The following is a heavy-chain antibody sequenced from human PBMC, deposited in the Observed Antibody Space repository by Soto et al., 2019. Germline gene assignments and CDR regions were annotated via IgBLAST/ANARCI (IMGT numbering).Heavy chain of an antibody. CDR2: IIPIFGTA. CDR1: GGTFSSYA. CDR3: ARDNCSSTSCYVMFGYYYYGMDV. Sequence: SVKVSCKASGGTFSSYAISWVRQAPGQGLEWMGGIIPIFGTANYAQEFQGRVTITADQSTSTAYMELSSLRSEDTAVYYCARDNCSSTSCYVMFGYYYYGMDVWGPGTTVTV. V-gene: IGHV1-69*13. J-gene: IGHJ6*02. D-gene: IGHD2-2*01.